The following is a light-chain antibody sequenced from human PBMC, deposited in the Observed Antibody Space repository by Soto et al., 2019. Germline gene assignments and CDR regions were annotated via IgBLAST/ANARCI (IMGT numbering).Light chain of an antibody. V-gene: IGKV3D-15*01. J-gene: IGKJ5*01. CDR1: QSVSSN. CDR3: QQYNNWPIT. CDR2: GAS. Sequence: EIVMTQSPATLSVSPGERATLSCRASQSVSSNLAWYQQKPGQAPRLLIYGASTRATGIPARFSGSGSGTAFTLTIIELQSEDFAVYYCQQYNNWPITFGQGTRLEIK.